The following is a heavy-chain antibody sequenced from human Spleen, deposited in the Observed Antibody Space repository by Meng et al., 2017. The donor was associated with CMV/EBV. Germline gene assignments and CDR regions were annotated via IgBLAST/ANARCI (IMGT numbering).Heavy chain of an antibody. CDR3: ARDSPGYGGYES. CDR2: MNQDGTQI. Sequence: GESLKISCAASGFTFSGYWMSWVRQAPGKGLEWVANMNQDGTQIYYVDSVKGRFTISRANAKNSLYLQMSSLRVEDSAVYYCARDSPGYGGYESWGQGTLVTVSS. D-gene: IGHD5-12*01. CDR1: GFTFSGYW. J-gene: IGHJ4*01. V-gene: IGHV3-7*01.